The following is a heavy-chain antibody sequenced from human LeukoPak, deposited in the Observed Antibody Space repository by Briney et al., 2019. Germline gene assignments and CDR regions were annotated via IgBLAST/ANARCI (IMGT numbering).Heavy chain of an antibody. J-gene: IGHJ5*02. CDR1: GYSFTDYY. D-gene: IGHD2-21*01. V-gene: IGHV1-2*02. CDR3: ARADRLHGGPYLIGP. Sequence: ASVKVSCKTSGYSFTDYYMHWVRQAPGQGLEWMGWINPNSGGTSSAQKFQGRVTMTRDTSITTVYMEANWLTSDDTVIYYCARADRLHGGPYLIGPWGQGTLVTVSS. CDR2: INPNSGGT.